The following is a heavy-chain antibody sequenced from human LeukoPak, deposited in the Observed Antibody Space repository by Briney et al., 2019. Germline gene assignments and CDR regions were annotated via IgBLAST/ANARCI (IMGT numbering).Heavy chain of an antibody. CDR1: GFTFSSYG. V-gene: IGHV3-33*01. CDR2: IWNDGSNE. Sequence: GGSLRLSCAASGFTFSSYGMHWVRQAPGKGLEWVAVIWNDGSNENYADSVKGRFTISRDNSKNTLYLQLNSLRAEDTAVYYRARDGLSRVACIKFDHWGQGTLVTVSS. CDR3: ARDGLSRVACIKFDH. D-gene: IGHD6-19*01. J-gene: IGHJ4*02.